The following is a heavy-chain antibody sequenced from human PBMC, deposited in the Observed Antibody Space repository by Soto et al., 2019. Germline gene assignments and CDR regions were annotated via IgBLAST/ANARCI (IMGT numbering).Heavy chain of an antibody. CDR2: ISSSSSTI. V-gene: IGHV3-48*01. Sequence: PGGSLRLSCAASGFTFSNYYMMWVRQAPGKGLEWVSYISSSSSTIYYADSVKGRFTISRDNAKNSLYLQMNSLRAEDTAVYYCARDSDDSSGYYLLGVYYFDYWGQGTLVTVSS. J-gene: IGHJ4*02. CDR3: ARDSDDSSGYYLLGVYYFDY. CDR1: GFTFSNYY. D-gene: IGHD3-22*01.